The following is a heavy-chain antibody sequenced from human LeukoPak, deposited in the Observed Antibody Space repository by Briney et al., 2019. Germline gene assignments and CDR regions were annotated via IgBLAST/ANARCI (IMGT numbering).Heavy chain of an antibody. Sequence: PGGSLRLSCAASGFTFSSYWMSWVRQALGKGLEWVAQTKQDGSEKYYVDSVKGRFTTSRDKNSLFLQMNSVRAEDTAVYYCVGWGISGITNHWGQGTLVTVSS. CDR1: GFTFSSYW. J-gene: IGHJ4*02. CDR2: TKQDGSEK. CDR3: VGWGISGITNH. V-gene: IGHV3-7*01. D-gene: IGHD1-7*01.